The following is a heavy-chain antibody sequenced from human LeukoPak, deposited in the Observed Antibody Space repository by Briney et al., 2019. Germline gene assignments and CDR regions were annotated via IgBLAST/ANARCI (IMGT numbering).Heavy chain of an antibody. V-gene: IGHV1-2*02. J-gene: IGHJ3*02. CDR2: INPKNGDT. Sequence: ASVKVFCKASGYTFVDYYIHWVRQAPGQGFEWMGWINPKNGDTDYAQKFQGRVSMTRDTSVRTAYMELSRFTSGDTAVYFWARGLMVGPNKLFDIWGHGPLVTVSS. D-gene: IGHD4/OR15-4a*01. CDR1: GYTFVDYY. CDR3: ARGLMVGPNKLFDI.